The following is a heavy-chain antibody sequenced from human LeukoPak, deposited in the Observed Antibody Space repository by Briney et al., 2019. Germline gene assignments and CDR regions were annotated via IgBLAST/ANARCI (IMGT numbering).Heavy chain of an antibody. CDR1: GFTFSSYA. CDR2: ISGSGGST. V-gene: IGHV3-23*01. J-gene: IGHJ4*02. D-gene: IGHD6-19*01. Sequence: GGSLRLSCAASGFTFSSYAMSWVRQAPGKGLEWVSAISGSGGSTYYADSVKGRFTISRENSKNTLYLQMNSLGAEDTAVYYCAKGVSGWPYYFDYWGQGTLVTVSS. CDR3: AKGVSGWPYYFDY.